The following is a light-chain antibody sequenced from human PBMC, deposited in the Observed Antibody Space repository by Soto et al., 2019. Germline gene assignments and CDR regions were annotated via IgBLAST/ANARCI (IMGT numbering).Light chain of an antibody. J-gene: IGKJ3*01. V-gene: IGKV3-20*01. CDR2: GAS. CDR1: QSVSSSY. CDR3: QQYNNWVT. Sequence: EIVLTQSPGTLSLSPGERATLSFRASQSVSSSYLAWYQQKPGQAPRLLIYGASSRATGIPDRFSGSGSGTDFTLTISRLEPEDFAVYYCQQYNNWVTFGPGTKVDI.